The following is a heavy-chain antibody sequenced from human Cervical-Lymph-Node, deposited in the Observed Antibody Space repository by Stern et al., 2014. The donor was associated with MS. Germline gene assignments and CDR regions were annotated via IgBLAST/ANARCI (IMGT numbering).Heavy chain of an antibody. CDR3: AVRYCSGGRCYSVPDV. Sequence: QMQLAQSGSEVKKPGASVKVSCKASEYTHNNYLIHWVRQAPGQRPDWMGVINPSGATNYAQKVQDRVTMTTDASTSTFYMELSRLRSEDTAVYYCAVRYCSGGRCYSVPDVWGQGTTVIVSS. V-gene: IGHV1-46*02. CDR2: INPSGAT. CDR1: EYTHNNYL. D-gene: IGHD2-15*01. J-gene: IGHJ6*02.